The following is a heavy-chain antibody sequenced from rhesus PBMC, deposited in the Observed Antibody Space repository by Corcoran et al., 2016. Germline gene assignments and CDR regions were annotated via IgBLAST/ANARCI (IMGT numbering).Heavy chain of an antibody. J-gene: IGHJ4*01. CDR1: GYSISRGFY. Sequence: QVQLQESGPGLVKPSETLSLTCAVSGYSISRGFYWGWIRQPPGKGLEYIGNISGSSGSTYYNPSLKSRVTISKDTSKNQFSLKLSSVTAADTAVYYCASHSSGRPFDYWGQGVLVTVSS. D-gene: IGHD2-21*01. V-gene: IGHV4-99*01. CDR2: ISGSSGST. CDR3: ASHSSGRPFDY.